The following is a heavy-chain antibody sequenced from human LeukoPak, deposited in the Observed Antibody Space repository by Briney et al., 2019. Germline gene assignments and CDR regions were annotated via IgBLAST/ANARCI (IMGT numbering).Heavy chain of an antibody. CDR3: AKAAQSVVVVAATPAFDI. J-gene: IGHJ3*02. Sequence: PGGSLRFSCAASGFTFSSYGMGWVRQAPGKGLEWVSGISGSGGSTYYADSVKGRFTISRDNSKNTLYLQMNSLRAEDTALYYCAKAAQSVVVVAATPAFDIWGQGTMVTVSS. CDR2: ISGSGGST. D-gene: IGHD2-15*01. V-gene: IGHV3-23*01. CDR1: GFTFSSYG.